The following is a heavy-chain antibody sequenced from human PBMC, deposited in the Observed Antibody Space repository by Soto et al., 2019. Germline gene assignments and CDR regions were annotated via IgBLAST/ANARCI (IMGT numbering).Heavy chain of an antibody. CDR2: IYSDGTT. Sequence: EVQLVESGGGLIPPGGSLRCSCAASGFTVGSNYMSWLREAPGKGLEWVSVIYSDGTTNYADSVKGRFTISRDNSKNMLYLQMNSLRAEDTAVYYCARARSGSSGYYGMDVWGRGTTVTVS. D-gene: IGHD3-10*01. CDR3: ARARSGSSGYYGMDV. CDR1: GFTVGSNY. J-gene: IGHJ6*02. V-gene: IGHV3-53*01.